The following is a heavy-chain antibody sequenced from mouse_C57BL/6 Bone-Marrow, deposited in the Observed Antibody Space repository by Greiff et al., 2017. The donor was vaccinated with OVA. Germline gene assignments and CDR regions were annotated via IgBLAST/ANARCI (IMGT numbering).Heavy chain of an antibody. J-gene: IGHJ2*01. CDR2: IDPNSGGT. CDR3: ARRDSYYDYGFDY. V-gene: IGHV1-72*01. Sequence: VQLQQPGTELVKPGASVKLSCKASGYTFTSYWMHWVKQRPGQGLEWIGRIDPNSGGTKYNEKFKSKATLTVDKPSSTAYMQLSSLTSEDSAVYYCARRDSYYDYGFDYWGQGTTLTVSS. CDR1: GYTFTSYW. D-gene: IGHD2-4*01.